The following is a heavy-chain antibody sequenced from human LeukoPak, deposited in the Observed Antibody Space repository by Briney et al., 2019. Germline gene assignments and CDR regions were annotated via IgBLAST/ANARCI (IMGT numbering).Heavy chain of an antibody. V-gene: IGHV1-18*01. CDR1: GYTFTSYG. D-gene: IGHD3-10*01. Sequence: GASVKVSCKASGYTFTSYGISWVRQAPGQGLEWMGWISAYNGNTNYAQKLQGRVTMTTDTSTSTAYMELRRLRSDDTAVYYCARELQLWFGEHHFDYWGQGTLVTVSS. CDR2: ISAYNGNT. CDR3: ARELQLWFGEHHFDY. J-gene: IGHJ4*02.